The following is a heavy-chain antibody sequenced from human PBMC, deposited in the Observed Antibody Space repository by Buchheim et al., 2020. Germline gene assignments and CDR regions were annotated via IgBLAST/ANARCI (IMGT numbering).Heavy chain of an antibody. CDR1: GVSFSSYW. V-gene: IGHV3-7*04. D-gene: IGHD6-19*01. Sequence: EVQLVESGGGLVQPGGSLRLSCAASGVSFSSYWMSWVRQAPGKGLEWVANIKQDGSEKYYVDSVKGRFPLSRDNAENSMYLKMNSLRGEDTALYYCAWGGFASVVPGPTFDYWGQGTL. J-gene: IGHJ4*02. CDR2: IKQDGSEK. CDR3: AWGGFASVVPGPTFDY.